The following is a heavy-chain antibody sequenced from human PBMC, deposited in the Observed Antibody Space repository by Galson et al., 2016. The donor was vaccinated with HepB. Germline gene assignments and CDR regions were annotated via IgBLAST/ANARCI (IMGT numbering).Heavy chain of an antibody. Sequence: CAISGDSVYNNGAAWVWIRQSPSRGLEWLGRTFYRSTWENHYAGSVKTRITISTDTSRNQFSLHLNAVTPEHTAVYYCARAVMLGRGMDVWGQGTTVTVSS. CDR2: TFYRSTWEN. D-gene: IGHD3-10*01. J-gene: IGHJ6*02. V-gene: IGHV6-1*01. CDR3: ARAVMLGRGMDV. CDR1: GDSVYNNGAA.